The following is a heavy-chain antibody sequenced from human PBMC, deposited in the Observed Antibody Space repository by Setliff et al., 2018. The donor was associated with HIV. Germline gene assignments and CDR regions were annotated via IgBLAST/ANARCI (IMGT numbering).Heavy chain of an antibody. CDR1: GESFSGYY. V-gene: IGHV4-34*01. CDR2: INHSGST. CDR3: ARGFSGHYSFTGYMDV. D-gene: IGHD3-22*01. Sequence: PSETLSLTCAVYGESFSGYYWNWIRQPPGKGLEWIGEINHSGSTKNNPSLKSRVTISVDTSKKQFSLKLSSVTAADTAVYYCARGFSGHYSFTGYMDVWGKRTTVTVSS. J-gene: IGHJ6*03.